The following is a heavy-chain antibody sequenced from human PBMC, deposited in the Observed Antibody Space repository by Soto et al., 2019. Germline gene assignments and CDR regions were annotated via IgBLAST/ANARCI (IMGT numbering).Heavy chain of an antibody. CDR1: GGSISSYY. V-gene: IGHV4-4*07. CDR2: IYTSGST. CDR3: ARDGGIAVAGLYYYYGMDV. J-gene: IGHJ6*02. Sequence: QVQLQESGPGLVKPSETLSLTCTVSGGSISSYYWSWIRQPAGKGLEWIGRIYTSGSTNYNPSLKSRVTMSVDTSKNQFSLKLSSVTAADTAVYYCARDGGIAVAGLYYYYGMDVWGQGTTVTVSS. D-gene: IGHD6-19*01.